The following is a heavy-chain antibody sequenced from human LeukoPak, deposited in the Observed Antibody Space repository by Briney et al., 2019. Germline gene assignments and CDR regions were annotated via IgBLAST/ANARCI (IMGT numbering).Heavy chain of an antibody. CDR1: GYTFTDYY. J-gene: IGHJ5*02. Sequence: ASVKVSCKASGYTFTDYYMHWVRQAPGQGLEWMGWINPNSGGTNYAQNFQGRVTMTRDTSISTAYMELSRLRSDDTAMYYCARDVFAEYSTHHKFDPWGQGTLVIVSS. CDR3: ARDVFAEYSTHHKFDP. V-gene: IGHV1-2*02. D-gene: IGHD6-6*01. CDR2: INPNSGGT.